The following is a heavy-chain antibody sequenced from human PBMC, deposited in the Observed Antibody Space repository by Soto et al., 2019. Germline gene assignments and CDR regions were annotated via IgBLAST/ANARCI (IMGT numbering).Heavy chain of an antibody. CDR2: VIPIFGTA. CDR3: AREGVSPMVRGVRYYYYYGMDV. J-gene: IGHJ6*02. Sequence: QVQLVQSGAEVKKPGSSVKVSCKASGGTFSSDAISWVRQAPGQGREWMGGVIPIFGTANYAQKFQGRVTITADESTSTADMELSSLRSEDTAVYYCAREGVSPMVRGVRYYYYYGMDVWGQGTTVTVSS. D-gene: IGHD3-10*01. V-gene: IGHV1-69*01. CDR1: GGTFSSDA.